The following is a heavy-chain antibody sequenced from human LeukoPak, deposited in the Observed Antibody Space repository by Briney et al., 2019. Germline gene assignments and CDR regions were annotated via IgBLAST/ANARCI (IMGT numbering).Heavy chain of an antibody. CDR3: ARGYSSGYRIDY. J-gene: IGHJ4*02. CDR1: GYTFTKYY. Sequence: ASVKVSCKASGYTFTKYYTHWVRQAPGQGLEWMGIINPSGNTTRYAQIFQDRITMTRDTSRSTVYMELSSLRSEDTAVYYCARGYSSGYRIDYWGQGTLVTVSS. V-gene: IGHV1-46*01. CDR2: INPSGNTT. D-gene: IGHD3-22*01.